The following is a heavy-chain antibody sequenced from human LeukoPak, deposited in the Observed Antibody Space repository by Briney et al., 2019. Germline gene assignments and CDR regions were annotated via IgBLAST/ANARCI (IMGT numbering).Heavy chain of an antibody. CDR1: GGSISSYY. V-gene: IGHV4-59*01. J-gene: IGHJ4*02. CDR2: IYYSGST. CDR3: ANAKWELQGYYFDY. Sequence: SETLSLTCTVSGGSISSYYWSWIRQPPGKGLEWIGYIYYSGSTNYNPSLKSRVTISVDTSKNQFSLKLSSVTAADTAVYYCANAKWELQGYYFDYWGQGTLVTVSS. D-gene: IGHD1-26*01.